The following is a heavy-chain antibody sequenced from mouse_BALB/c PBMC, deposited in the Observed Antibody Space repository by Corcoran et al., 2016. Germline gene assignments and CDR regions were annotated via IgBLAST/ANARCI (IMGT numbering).Heavy chain of an antibody. J-gene: IGHJ4*01. CDR2: IDPTIGNT. CDR1: GFNIKDTY. D-gene: IGHD6-1*01. Sequence: EVQLQQSGAELVKPGASVKLSCTASGFNIKDTYMYWVKQRPEQGLDWIGMIDPTIGNTRYDPKFQGKATITADTSSNTAYLQLSSLTSEDTAVYYCGKGLWSRHMDYWGQGTSVTVSS. V-gene: IGHV14-3*02. CDR3: GKGLWSRHMDY.